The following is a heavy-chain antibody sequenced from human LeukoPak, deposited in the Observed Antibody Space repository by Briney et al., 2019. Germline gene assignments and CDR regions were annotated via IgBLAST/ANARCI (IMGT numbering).Heavy chain of an antibody. Sequence: PGGSLRLSCAASGFTFSSYAMSWVRQAPGKGLEWVSAISGGGGSTYYADSVKGRFTISRDNSKSTLYLQMNSLRAEDTAVYYCAKGGLRAARPFYYYMDVWGKGTTLTVSS. CDR3: AKGGLRAARPFYYYMDV. D-gene: IGHD6-6*01. CDR2: ISGGGGST. V-gene: IGHV3-23*01. CDR1: GFTFSSYA. J-gene: IGHJ6*03.